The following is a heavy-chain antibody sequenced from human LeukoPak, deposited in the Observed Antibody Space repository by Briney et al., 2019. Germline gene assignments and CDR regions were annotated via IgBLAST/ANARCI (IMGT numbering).Heavy chain of an antibody. CDR3: ARGVRGYYFDY. V-gene: IGHV3-21*01. Sequence: GGSLRLSCAASGFTFSSYWMSWVRQAPGKGLEWVSSISSSSSYIYYADSVKGRFTISRDNAKNSLYLQMNSLRAEDTAVYYCARGVRGYYFDYWGQGTLVTVSS. CDR2: ISSSSSYI. J-gene: IGHJ4*02. CDR1: GFTFSSYW.